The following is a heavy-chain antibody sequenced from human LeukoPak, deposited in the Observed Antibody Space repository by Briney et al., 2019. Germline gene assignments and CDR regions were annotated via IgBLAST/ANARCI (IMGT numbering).Heavy chain of an antibody. Sequence: PSETLSLTCTVSGGSISRYYWSWIRQPPGKGLEWIGSIYYSGSTYYNPSLKSRVTISVDTSKNQFSLKLSSVTAADTAVYYCARHRRSGWYGTFDYWAREPWSPSPQ. CDR1: GGSISRYY. J-gene: IGHJ4*02. CDR3: ARHRRSGWYGTFDY. V-gene: IGHV4-59*05. CDR2: IYYSGST. D-gene: IGHD6-19*01.